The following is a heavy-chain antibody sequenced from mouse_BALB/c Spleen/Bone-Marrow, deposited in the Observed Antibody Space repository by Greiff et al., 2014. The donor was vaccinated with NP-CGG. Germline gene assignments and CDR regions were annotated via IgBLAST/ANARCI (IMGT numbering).Heavy chain of an antibody. CDR2: INPYNGDT. CDR3: ARSGYYGSSYFDY. Sequence: VQLQQSGPELVKPGASVKISCKASGYSFTGYFMNWVMQSHGESLEWIGRINPYNGDTFYNQKFKGKATLTVDKSSSTAHMELRSLASEDSAVYYCARSGYYGSSYFDYWGQGTTLTVPS. J-gene: IGHJ2*01. CDR1: GYSFTGYF. D-gene: IGHD1-1*01. V-gene: IGHV1-20*02.